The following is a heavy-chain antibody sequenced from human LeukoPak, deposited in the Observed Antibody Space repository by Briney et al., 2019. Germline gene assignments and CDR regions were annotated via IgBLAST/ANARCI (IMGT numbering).Heavy chain of an antibody. V-gene: IGHV4-34*01. Sequence: SETLSLTCAVYGGSFSGYYWSWIRQPPGKGLEWIGEINHSGSTNYNPSLKSRVTISVDTSKNQFSLKLSSVTAADTAVYYCARQLRLGELSLSYWGQGTLVTVSS. CDR1: GGSFSGYY. J-gene: IGHJ4*02. CDR3: ARQLRLGELSLSY. D-gene: IGHD3-16*02. CDR2: INHSGST.